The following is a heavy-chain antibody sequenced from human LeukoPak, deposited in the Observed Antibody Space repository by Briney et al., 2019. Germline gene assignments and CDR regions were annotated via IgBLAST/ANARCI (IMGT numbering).Heavy chain of an antibody. CDR1: GYTFTGYY. Sequence: ASVKVSCKASGYTFTGYYMHWVRQAPGQGLEWMGWINPSSGGTNYAQKFQGRVTMTRDTSISTAYMELSRLRSDDTALYYCARGQVRGVTLAPLDYWGQGTLVTVSS. CDR2: INPSSGGT. V-gene: IGHV1-2*02. J-gene: IGHJ4*02. CDR3: ARGQVRGVTLAPLDY. D-gene: IGHD3-10*01.